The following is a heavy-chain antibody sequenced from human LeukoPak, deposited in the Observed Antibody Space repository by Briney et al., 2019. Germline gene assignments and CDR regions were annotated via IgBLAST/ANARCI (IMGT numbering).Heavy chain of an antibody. J-gene: IGHJ4*02. V-gene: IGHV3-30*03. CDR3: ATLIVGATPFDY. CDR2: ISYDGSKK. D-gene: IGHD1-26*01. CDR1: GFTFSSYG. Sequence: PGGSLRLSCAASGFTFSSYGMHWVRQAPGKGLEWVAVISYDGSKKYYADSVKGRFTISRDNSKNTVYLQMNSLRAEDTAVYYCATLIVGATPFDYWGQGTLVTVSS.